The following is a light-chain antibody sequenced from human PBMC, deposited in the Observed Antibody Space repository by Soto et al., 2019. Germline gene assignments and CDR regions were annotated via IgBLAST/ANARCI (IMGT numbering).Light chain of an antibody. CDR2: KVS. CDR3: MQGTHWPLT. Sequence: DVVMPKSPLSLPVTLGQPASISCRSSQSLVYSDGNTYLNWFQPRPGHSPRRLIYKVSNRDSGVPDRVSGSGSGTDFTLKISRVEAEDVGVYYCMQGTHWPLTFGQGTKLAIK. V-gene: IGKV2-30*01. J-gene: IGKJ2*01. CDR1: QSLVYSDGNTY.